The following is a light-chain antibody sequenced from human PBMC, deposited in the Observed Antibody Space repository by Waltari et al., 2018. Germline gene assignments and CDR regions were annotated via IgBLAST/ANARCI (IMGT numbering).Light chain of an antibody. J-gene: IGKJ1*01. Sequence: IQITQSPFTLSASVAARVTITSRASQSISSWLAWYQQKPGKAPKLLNYKASSLESGVPSRFSGSGYGTEFSLTSSSLQPDDFATYYRQQYNSYWTVRHGTKVEIK. CDR2: KAS. V-gene: IGKV1-5*03. CDR1: QSISSW. CDR3: QQYNSYWT.